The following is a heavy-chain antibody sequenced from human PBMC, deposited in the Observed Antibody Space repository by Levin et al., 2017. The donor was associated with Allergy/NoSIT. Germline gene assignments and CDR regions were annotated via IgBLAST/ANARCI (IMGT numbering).Heavy chain of an antibody. Sequence: ASVKVSCKASGYTFTGYYMHWVRQAPGQGLEWMGRINPNSGGTNYAQKFQGRVTMTRDTSISTAYMELSRLRSDDTAVYYCALGGITGTTGAFDIWGQGTMVTVSS. CDR1: GYTFTGYY. D-gene: IGHD1-7*01. J-gene: IGHJ3*02. CDR3: ALGGITGTTGAFDI. V-gene: IGHV1-2*06. CDR2: INPNSGGT.